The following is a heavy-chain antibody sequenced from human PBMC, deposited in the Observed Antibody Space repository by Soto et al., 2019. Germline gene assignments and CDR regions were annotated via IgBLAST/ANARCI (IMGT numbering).Heavy chain of an antibody. CDR3: ARDQNPPYYDFWSGYYSAGMDV. D-gene: IGHD3-3*01. V-gene: IGHV1-46*01. CDR1: GYTFTSYY. CDR2: INPSGGST. J-gene: IGHJ6*02. Sequence: GPSVKVSCKASGYTFTSYYMHWVRQAPGQGLEWMGIINPSGGSTSYAQKFQGRVTMTRDTSTSTVYMELSSLRSEDTAVYYCARDQNPPYYDFWSGYYSAGMDVWGQGTTVTVSS.